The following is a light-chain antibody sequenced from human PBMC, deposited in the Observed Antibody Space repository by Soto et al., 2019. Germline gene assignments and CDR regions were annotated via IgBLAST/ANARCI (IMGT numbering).Light chain of an antibody. Sequence: DIQMTQSPSSLSASVGERVIITCRASETITRYLNWYQSKPGKAPRLLISAASSLQTGVPSRFSGNYSGTDFTLTISSLQPEDFATYYCQQSYSTPLMFTFGQGTKLEIK. CDR1: ETITRY. CDR3: QQSYSTPLMFT. CDR2: AAS. V-gene: IGKV1-39*01. J-gene: IGKJ2*01.